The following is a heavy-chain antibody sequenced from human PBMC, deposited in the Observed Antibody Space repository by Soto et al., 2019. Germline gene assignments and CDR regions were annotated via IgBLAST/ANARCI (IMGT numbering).Heavy chain of an antibody. D-gene: IGHD2-15*01. Sequence: QMQVVQSGPEVKKPGTSVTVSCKTSGIIFSNSAVQWVRQPRGQRLEWLGYIIIAGGGTKYSQNLQGKITITRDMSTNTAYMQLTSLRSEDTAIYYCAAELYSGGRCCSFDLWGQGTMSTVSS. CDR3: AAELYSGGRCCSFDL. V-gene: IGHV1-58*01. CDR2: IIIAGGGT. J-gene: IGHJ3*01. CDR1: GIIFSNSA.